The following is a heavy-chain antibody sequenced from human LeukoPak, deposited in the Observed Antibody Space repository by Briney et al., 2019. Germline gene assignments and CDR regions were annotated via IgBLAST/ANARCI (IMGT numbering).Heavy chain of an antibody. D-gene: IGHD2-15*01. J-gene: IGHJ4*02. V-gene: IGHV3-30*04. CDR3: ARAPVGVVVAATGLDY. CDR2: ISYDGSHK. Sequence: GSLRLSCAASGFTFNSYAMHWVRQAPGKGLEWLAVISYDGSHKYSADSVKGRFTISRDNSRNTLYLQMNSLRTEDTAVYYCARAPVGVVVAATGLDYWGQGTLVTVSS. CDR1: GFTFNSYA.